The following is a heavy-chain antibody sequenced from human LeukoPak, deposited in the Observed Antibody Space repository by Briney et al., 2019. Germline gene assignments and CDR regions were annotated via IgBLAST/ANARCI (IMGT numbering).Heavy chain of an antibody. CDR3: VRDGPFGSGTFGY. Sequence: GSLILSCVASGFSFSRSWMSWVRQAPGKGLEWVANIKVDGSEKHYLDSVEGRFIISRDNAENSLHLQMNSLRAEDTAEYYCVRDGPFGSGTFGYWAQGTLVSVSS. V-gene: IGHV3-7*01. J-gene: IGHJ4*02. D-gene: IGHD3-10*01. CDR2: IKVDGSEK. CDR1: GFSFSRSW.